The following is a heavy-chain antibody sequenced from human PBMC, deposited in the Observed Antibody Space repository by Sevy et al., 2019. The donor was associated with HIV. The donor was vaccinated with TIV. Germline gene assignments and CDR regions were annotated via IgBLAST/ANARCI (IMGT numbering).Heavy chain of an antibody. CDR3: TASRYIVVVPAAIRYYYYGMDV. J-gene: IGHJ6*02. CDR2: IKSKTDGGTT. Sequence: GGSLRLSCAASGFTFSNAWMSWVRQAPGKGLEWVGRIKSKTDGGTTDYAAPVKGRFTISRDDSKNTLYLQMNSLKTVDTAVYYCTASRYIVVVPAAIRYYYYGMDVWGQGTTVTVSS. CDR1: GFTFSNAW. D-gene: IGHD2-2*02. V-gene: IGHV3-15*01.